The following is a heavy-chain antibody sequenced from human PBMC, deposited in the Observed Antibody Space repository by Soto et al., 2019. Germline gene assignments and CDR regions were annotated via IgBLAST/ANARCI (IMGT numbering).Heavy chain of an antibody. V-gene: IGHV1-2*04. Sequence: GASVKVSCKASGYTFTGYYMHWVRQAPGQGLEWMGWINPNSGGTNYAQKFQGWVTMTRDTSISTAYMELSRLRSDDTAVYYCARDYCSGGSCSSSFSYWGQGTLVTVSS. CDR1: GYTFTGYY. D-gene: IGHD2-15*01. CDR2: INPNSGGT. J-gene: IGHJ4*02. CDR3: ARDYCSGGSCSSSFSY.